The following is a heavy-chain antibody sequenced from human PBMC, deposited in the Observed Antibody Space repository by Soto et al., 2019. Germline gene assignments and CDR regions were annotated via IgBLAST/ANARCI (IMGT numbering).Heavy chain of an antibody. CDR1: GGTFSSYA. V-gene: IGHV1-69*12. J-gene: IGHJ6*02. D-gene: IGHD5-18*01. Sequence: QVQLVQSGAEVKKPGSSVKVSCKASGGTFSSYAISWVRQAPGQGLEWMGGNIPIFGTANYAQKFQGRVTITADESTSTAYMELSSLRSEDKAVYYCARRTAMGYPGRYYYYYYGMDVWGQGTTVTVSS. CDR3: ARRTAMGYPGRYYYYYYGMDV. CDR2: NIPIFGTA.